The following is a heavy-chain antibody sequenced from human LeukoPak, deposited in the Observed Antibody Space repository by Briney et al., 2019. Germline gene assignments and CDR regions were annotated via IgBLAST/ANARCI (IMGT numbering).Heavy chain of an antibody. Sequence: PGGSLRLSCAASGFTFSSYSMNWVRQAPGKGLEWVSSISSSSSYIYYADSMKGRFTISRDNAKNSLYLQMNSLRAEDTAVYYCARGSVPAADFDYWGQGTLVTVSS. CDR3: ARGSVPAADFDY. CDR1: GFTFSSYS. J-gene: IGHJ4*02. CDR2: ISSSSSYI. V-gene: IGHV3-21*01. D-gene: IGHD2-2*01.